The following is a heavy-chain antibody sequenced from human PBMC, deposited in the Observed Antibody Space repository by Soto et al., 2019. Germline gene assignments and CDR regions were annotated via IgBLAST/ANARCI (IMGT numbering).Heavy chain of an antibody. Sequence: SETLSLTCTVSGGSISRYYWSWIRQPPGKGLEWIGYIYYSGSTNYNPSLKSRVTISVDTSKNQFSLKLSSVTAADTAVYYCARDRRDGYNYYYYYGMDVWGQGTTVTVSS. V-gene: IGHV4-59*01. J-gene: IGHJ6*02. D-gene: IGHD5-12*01. CDR1: GGSISRYY. CDR2: IYYSGST. CDR3: ARDRRDGYNYYYYYGMDV.